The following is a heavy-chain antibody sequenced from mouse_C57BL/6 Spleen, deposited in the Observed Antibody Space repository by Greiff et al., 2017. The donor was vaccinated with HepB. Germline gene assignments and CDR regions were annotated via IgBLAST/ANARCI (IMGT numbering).Heavy chain of an antibody. Sequence: VQLKQSGPVLVKPGASVKMSCKASGYTFTDYYMNWVKQSHGKSLEWIGVINPYNGGTSYNQKFKGKATLTVDKSSSTAYMELNSLTSEDSAVYYCARQNWDVIYFDYWGQGTTLTVSS. CDR3: ARQNWDVIYFDY. CDR2: INPYNGGT. D-gene: IGHD4-1*01. V-gene: IGHV1-19*01. CDR1: GYTFTDYY. J-gene: IGHJ2*01.